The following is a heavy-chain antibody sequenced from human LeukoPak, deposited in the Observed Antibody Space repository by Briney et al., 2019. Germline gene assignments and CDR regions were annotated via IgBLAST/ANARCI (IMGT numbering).Heavy chain of an antibody. CDR3: ARDWNY. Sequence: PGGSLRLSCTASVFSFSHAWMSWVRQAPGKGLEWVSYISSSSSSIYYADSVKGRFTISRDNAKNSLYLQMNSLRAEDTAVYYCARDWNYWGQGTLVTVSS. CDR2: ISSSSSSI. D-gene: IGHD3-3*01. V-gene: IGHV3-48*01. CDR1: VFSFSHAW. J-gene: IGHJ4*02.